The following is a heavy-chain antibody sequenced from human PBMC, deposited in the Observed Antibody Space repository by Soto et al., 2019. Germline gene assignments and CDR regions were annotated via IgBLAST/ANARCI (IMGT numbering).Heavy chain of an antibody. CDR2: INHSGST. V-gene: IGHV4-34*01. D-gene: IGHD3-10*01. J-gene: IGHJ5*02. CDR1: GGSFSGYC. Sequence: SETLCLTCGVSGGSFSGYCWSGSRQPPGKGLEWIGEINHSGSTNYNPSLKSRVTISVDTSKNQFSLKLSSVTAADTAVYYCARATVYYYGWGTYYNVGNPFDPRCQGPLV. CDR3: ARATVYYYGWGTYYNVGNPFDP.